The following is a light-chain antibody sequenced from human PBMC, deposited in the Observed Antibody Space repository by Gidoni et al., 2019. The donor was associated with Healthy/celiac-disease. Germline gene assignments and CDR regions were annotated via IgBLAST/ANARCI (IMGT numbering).Light chain of an antibody. V-gene: IGKV3-20*01. Sequence: EIVLPQSPVTLSLSPGERATLPCRASQSVSSSYLAWYQQTPGQAPRLLIYGASSRATGIPDRFSGSWSGTDFTLTISRLEPEDFAVYYCQQYGSAPQTFGGGTKVEIK. J-gene: IGKJ4*01. CDR2: GAS. CDR3: QQYGSAPQT. CDR1: QSVSSSY.